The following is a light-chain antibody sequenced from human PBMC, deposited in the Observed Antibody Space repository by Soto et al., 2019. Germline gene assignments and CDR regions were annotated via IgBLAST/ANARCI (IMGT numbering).Light chain of an antibody. Sequence: DIQMTQSPSSLSASVGDRVTITCRTSQSVIKYLNWYQHKPGRAPNLLIHTTSTLHSGVPSRFSGSGSGTDFTLTISRLQPEDFATYYCQQYYTVPTFGQGTKLEIK. J-gene: IGKJ2*01. CDR3: QQYYTVPT. CDR1: QSVIKY. CDR2: TTS. V-gene: IGKV1-39*01.